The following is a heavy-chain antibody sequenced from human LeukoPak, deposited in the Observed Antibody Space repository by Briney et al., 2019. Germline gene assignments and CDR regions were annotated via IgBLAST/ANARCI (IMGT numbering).Heavy chain of an antibody. D-gene: IGHD3-10*01. V-gene: IGHV1-8*03. CDR1: GYTFTSYD. CDR3: ARDQGRTTKYGSGSYYDY. J-gene: IGHJ4*02. Sequence: GASVKVSCKASGYTFTSYDINWVRQATGQGLEWMGWMNPNSGNTGYAQKFQGRVTITRNTSISTAYMELSSLRSEDTAVYYCARDQGRTTKYGSGSYYDYWGQGTLVTVSS. CDR2: MNPNSGNT.